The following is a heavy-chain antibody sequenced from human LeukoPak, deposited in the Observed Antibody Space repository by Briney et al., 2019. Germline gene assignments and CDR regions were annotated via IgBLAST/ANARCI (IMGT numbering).Heavy chain of an antibody. CDR1: GGSISISNYY. CDR2: MSYSGRT. Sequence: SETLSLTCTVSGGSISISNYYWGWIRQPPGKGLEWIGSMSYSGRTHYNPSLKTRVTVSLDTSKNQFSLNLISVTAADTAVYYCARVSGSYPYWGQGTLVTVSS. J-gene: IGHJ4*02. V-gene: IGHV4-39*07. CDR3: ARVSGSYPY. D-gene: IGHD1-26*01.